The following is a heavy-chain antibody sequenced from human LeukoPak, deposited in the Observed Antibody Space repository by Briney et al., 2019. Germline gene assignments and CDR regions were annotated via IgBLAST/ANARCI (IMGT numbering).Heavy chain of an antibody. CDR2: MNPNSGKT. Sequence: ASVKVSCKPSGYTFTSYDINWVRQATGQGLEWMGWMNPNSGKTDYAQKFQGRVTMTRNTSISTAYMELSSLRSEDRAVYYCARGLDYGDSLGYWGQGTLVTVSS. J-gene: IGHJ4*02. V-gene: IGHV1-8*01. D-gene: IGHD4-17*01. CDR3: ARGLDYGDSLGY. CDR1: GYTFTSYD.